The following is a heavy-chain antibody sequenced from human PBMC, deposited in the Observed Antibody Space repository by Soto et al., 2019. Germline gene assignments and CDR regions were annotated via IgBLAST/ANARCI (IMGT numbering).Heavy chain of an antibody. Sequence: ASVKVSCKASGYTFTSYAMHWVRQAPGKGLEWMGGFDPEDGETIYAQKFQGRVTMTEDTSTDTAYMELSSLRSEDTAVYYCATVYSSGWHAGIDYWGQGTLVTVSS. D-gene: IGHD6-19*01. CDR3: ATVYSSGWHAGIDY. J-gene: IGHJ4*02. V-gene: IGHV1-24*01. CDR2: FDPEDGET. CDR1: GYTFTSYA.